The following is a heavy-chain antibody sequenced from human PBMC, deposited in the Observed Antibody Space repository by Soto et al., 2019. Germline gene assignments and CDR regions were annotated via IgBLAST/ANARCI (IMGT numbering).Heavy chain of an antibody. Sequence: QVQLVQSGAEVRKPGASVKVSCKTSGYTFTSYHVHWVRQAPGQGLEWMGFINPSGGSTTYAEKFQGRVTMTTDTATTTVYMQLSSLTSEDTAMYSCARVPIMGATTFDNWGQGTLVTVSS. V-gene: IGHV1-46*01. CDR2: INPSGGST. J-gene: IGHJ4*02. D-gene: IGHD1-26*01. CDR3: ARVPIMGATTFDN. CDR1: GYTFTSYH.